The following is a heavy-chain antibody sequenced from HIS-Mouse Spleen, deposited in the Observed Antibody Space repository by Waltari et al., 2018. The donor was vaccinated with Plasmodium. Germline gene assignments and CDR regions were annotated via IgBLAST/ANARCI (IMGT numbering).Heavy chain of an antibody. V-gene: IGHV4-34*01. Sequence: QVQLQQWGAGLLKPSETLSLTCAVYGGSFSGYYWSWIRQPPGKGLEWIGEINHSGSTNYNPSLKSGVTISVDTSKNQFSLKLSSVTAADTAVYYCARGLRGHYWYFDLWGRGTLVTVSS. CDR1: GGSFSGYY. CDR2: INHSGST. CDR3: ARGLRGHYWYFDL. D-gene: IGHD3-10*01. J-gene: IGHJ2*01.